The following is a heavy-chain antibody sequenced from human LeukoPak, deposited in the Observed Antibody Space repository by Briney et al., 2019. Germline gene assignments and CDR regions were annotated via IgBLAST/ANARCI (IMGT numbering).Heavy chain of an antibody. J-gene: IGHJ4*02. D-gene: IGHD3-22*01. CDR1: GFTFSTYG. V-gene: IGHV3-30*02. CDR2: IRYDGSNK. CDR3: ARATIIFGSSGYLPHY. Sequence: GGSLRLSCSASGFTFSTYGMHWVRQAPGKGLEWVAFIRYDGSNKYYADSVKGRFTISRDNSKKTLYLQMNSLRPEDTAVYYCARATIIFGSSGYLPHYWGQGTLVTVSS.